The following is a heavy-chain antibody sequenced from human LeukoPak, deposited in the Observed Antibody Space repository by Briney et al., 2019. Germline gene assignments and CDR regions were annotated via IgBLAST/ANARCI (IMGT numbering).Heavy chain of an antibody. CDR3: ARDCTNGVCSKGGVDH. V-gene: IGHV1-69*04. J-gene: IGHJ4*02. CDR2: IIPILGIA. Sequence: GASVKVSCKASGGTFSSYTISWVRQAPGQGLEWMGRIIPILGIANYAQKFQGRVTITADKSTSTAYMELSSLRSEDTAVYYCARDCTNGVCSKGGVDHWGQGTLVTVSS. D-gene: IGHD2-8*01. CDR1: GGTFSSYT.